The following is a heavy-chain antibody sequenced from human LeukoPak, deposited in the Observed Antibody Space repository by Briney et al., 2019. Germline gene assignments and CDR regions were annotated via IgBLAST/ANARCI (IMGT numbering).Heavy chain of an antibody. V-gene: IGHV1-46*01. D-gene: IGHD1-26*01. Sequence: ASVKVSCKSSGYTFTSHYMHWVRQAPGQGLEWMGIINPSGGSTSYAQKFQGRVTMTRGMSTSTDYMELSSLRSEDTAVYYCARDQSGEWELVSGWWFDPWGQGTLVTVSS. CDR2: INPSGGST. CDR1: GYTFTSHY. J-gene: IGHJ5*02. CDR3: ARDQSGEWELVSGWWFDP.